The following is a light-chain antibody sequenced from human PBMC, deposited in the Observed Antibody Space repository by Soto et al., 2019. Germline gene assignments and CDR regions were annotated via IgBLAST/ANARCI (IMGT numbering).Light chain of an antibody. CDR2: DGS. J-gene: IGKJ2*01. CDR1: QDIKNF. V-gene: IGKV1-33*01. CDR3: QQYDDLPYT. Sequence: DLPLTQSPSSLSASVGDRVTITCQASQDIKNFLNWYQQKPGKAPKLLIYDGSSLETGVPSRFSGSGSGTDFTFAISSLQPEDIATYYCQQYDDLPYTFGQGTKLEI.